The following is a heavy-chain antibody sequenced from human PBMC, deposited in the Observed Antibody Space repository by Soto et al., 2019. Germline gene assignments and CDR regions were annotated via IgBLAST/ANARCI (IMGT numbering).Heavy chain of an antibody. D-gene: IGHD3-22*01. J-gene: IGHJ6*02. Sequence: SETLSLTCTVSGGSISSGGYYWSWIRQHPGKGLEWIGYIYYSGSTYYNPSLKSRVTISVDTSKNQFSLKLSSVTAADTAVYYCARAPNYYDSSGYYQMPMYYYYGMDVWGQGTTVTVSS. CDR2: IYYSGST. CDR1: GGSISSGGYY. V-gene: IGHV4-31*03. CDR3: ARAPNYYDSSGYYQMPMYYYYGMDV.